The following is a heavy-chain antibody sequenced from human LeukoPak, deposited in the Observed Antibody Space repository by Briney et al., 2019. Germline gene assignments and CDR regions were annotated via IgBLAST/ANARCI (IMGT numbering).Heavy chain of an antibody. V-gene: IGHV4-61*02. J-gene: IGHJ6*03. D-gene: IGHD6-6*01. CDR2: IYTSGST. CDR1: GGSISNASYY. Sequence: SETLSLTCTSSGGSISNASYYWSWIRQPAGEGLEWIGRIYTSGSTNYNPSLKRRVTISVDMYKHHFSLKLSSVTAADSAVYYCTSERCIAARNYYYYYMDLWGKGTTVTVSS. CDR3: TSERCIAARNYYYYYMDL.